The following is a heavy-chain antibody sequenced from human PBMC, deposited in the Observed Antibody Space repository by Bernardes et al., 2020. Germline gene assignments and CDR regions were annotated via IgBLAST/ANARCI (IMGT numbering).Heavy chain of an antibody. D-gene: IGHD3-10*01. CDR3: ARGRSSGGVISPPPNWFDP. CDR2: INHSGRT. V-gene: IGHV4-34*01. J-gene: IGHJ5*02. Sequence: SETLSLTCAVYGGSFSGYYWSWIRQPPGKGLEWIGEINHSGRTNYNPSLKSRVTISVDTSKNQFSLKLSSVTAADTAGYYCARGRSSGGVISPPPNWFDPGGQGTLVTVSS. CDR1: GGSFSGYY.